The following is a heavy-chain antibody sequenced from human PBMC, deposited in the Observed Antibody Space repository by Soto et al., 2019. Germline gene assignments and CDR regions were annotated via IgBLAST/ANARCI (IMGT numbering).Heavy chain of an antibody. V-gene: IGHV4-30-2*01. CDR2: MYYTGST. CDR1: GGSISRGAQS. CDR3: ARAPPGPSPGWDV. D-gene: IGHD3-10*01. Sequence: SSETLSLTCAVSGGSISRGAQSWSCIRQPPGKGLEWLGFMYYTGSTYYNPALKRRVTLSVDRAKNQFSLNLASVTAADTAMYFCARAPPGPSPGWDVWGQGTTVTVSS. J-gene: IGHJ6*02.